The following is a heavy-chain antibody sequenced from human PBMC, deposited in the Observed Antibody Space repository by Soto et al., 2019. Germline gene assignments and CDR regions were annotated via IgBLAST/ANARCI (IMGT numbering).Heavy chain of an antibody. CDR2: ISGSGGST. CDR3: AKQYSGYRSSPDY. J-gene: IGHJ4*02. V-gene: IGHV3-23*01. D-gene: IGHD5-12*01. Sequence: GGSLRLSCAASGFTFSSYAMSWVRQAPGKGLEWVSAISGSGGSTYYADSGKGRFTISRDNSKNTLYLQMNSLRAEDTAVYYCAKQYSGYRSSPDYWGQGTLVTVSS. CDR1: GFTFSSYA.